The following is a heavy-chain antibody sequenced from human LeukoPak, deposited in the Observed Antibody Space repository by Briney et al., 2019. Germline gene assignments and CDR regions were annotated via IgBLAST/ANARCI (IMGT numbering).Heavy chain of an antibody. D-gene: IGHD2-15*01. J-gene: IGHJ5*02. CDR1: GYTFISYY. Sequence: ASVKVSCTASGYTFISYYMHWVRQAPGQGLEWMGWISAYNGNTNYAQKLQGRVTMTTDTSTSTAYMELRSLRSDDTAVYYCARDPSDCSGGSCYPGGWFDPWGQGTLVTVSS. CDR3: ARDPSDCSGGSCYPGGWFDP. CDR2: ISAYNGNT. V-gene: IGHV1-18*04.